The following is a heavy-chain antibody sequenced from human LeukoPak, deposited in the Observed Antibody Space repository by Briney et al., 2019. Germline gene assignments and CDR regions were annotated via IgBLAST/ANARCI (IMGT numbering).Heavy chain of an antibody. D-gene: IGHD3-10*01. V-gene: IGHV4-4*07. CDR3: ARAAAGSGSFYWFDP. CDR2: IYTSGST. Sequence: SETLSLTCTVSGGSISSYYWSWIRQPAGKGLEWIGRIYTSGSTNYNPSLKSRVTISVDTSKNQFSLKLSSVTAADTAVYYCARAAAGSGSFYWFDPWGQGTLVTVSS. CDR1: GGSISSYY. J-gene: IGHJ5*02.